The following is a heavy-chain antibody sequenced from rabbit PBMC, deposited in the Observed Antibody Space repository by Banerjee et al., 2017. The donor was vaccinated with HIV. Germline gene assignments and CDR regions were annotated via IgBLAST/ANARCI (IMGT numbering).Heavy chain of an antibody. D-gene: IGHD1-1*01. Sequence: CINTSSGNTVYASWAKGRFTISRSTSLHTVTLQMTSLTAADTATYFCARGWTYYSVSGVALDLWGPGTLVTVS. V-gene: IGHV1S43*01. CDR3: ARGWTYYSVSGVALDL. J-gene: IGHJ4*01. CDR2: INTSSGNT.